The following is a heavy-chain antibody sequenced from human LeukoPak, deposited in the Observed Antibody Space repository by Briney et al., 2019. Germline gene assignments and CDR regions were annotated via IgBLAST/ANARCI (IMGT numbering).Heavy chain of an antibody. CDR2: INPNSGGT. V-gene: IGHV1-2*02. Sequence: GASVKVSCKASGGTFSSYAISWVRQAPGQGLEWMGWINPNSGGTNYAQKFQGRVTMTRDTSISTAYMELSRLRSDDTAVYYCASYGGPTTPGGDYWGQGTLVTVSS. CDR1: GGTFSSYA. J-gene: IGHJ4*02. CDR3: ASYGGPTTPGGDY. D-gene: IGHD2-15*01.